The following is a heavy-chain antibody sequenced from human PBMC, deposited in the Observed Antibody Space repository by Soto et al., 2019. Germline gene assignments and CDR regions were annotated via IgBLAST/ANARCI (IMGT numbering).Heavy chain of an antibody. V-gene: IGHV4-30-4*08. Sequence: PSETLSLTWPFSGFSIIGGDYYWRWIHQPPGKGLEWIGYIYYSGSTYHNPSLKSRVTISVDTSKNQFSLNLSSVTAADTAVYYCARALVQLWPHYYYGMDVWGQGTTVTVSS. CDR1: GFSIIGGDYY. D-gene: IGHD5-18*01. J-gene: IGHJ6*02. CDR2: IYYSGST. CDR3: ARALVQLWPHYYYGMDV.